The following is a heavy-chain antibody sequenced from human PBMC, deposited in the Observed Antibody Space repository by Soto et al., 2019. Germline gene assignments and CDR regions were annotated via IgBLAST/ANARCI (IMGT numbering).Heavy chain of an antibody. J-gene: IGHJ4*02. Sequence: QVQLVESGGGVVQPGRSLRLSCAASGFTFSSYGMHWVRQAPGKGLEWVAVIWYDGSNKYYADSVKGRFTISRDNSKTTLYLQMNSLRAEDTAVYYCARDRDSGSLDYWGQGTLVTVSS. V-gene: IGHV3-33*01. D-gene: IGHD1-26*01. CDR1: GFTFSSYG. CDR3: ARDRDSGSLDY. CDR2: IWYDGSNK.